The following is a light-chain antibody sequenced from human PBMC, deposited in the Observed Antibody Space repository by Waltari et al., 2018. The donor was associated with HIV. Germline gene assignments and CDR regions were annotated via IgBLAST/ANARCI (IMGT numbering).Light chain of an antibody. Sequence: QSALTQPASVSGSPGQSITIPCTGTSSDVGRYNLVSWYQQHPGKAPKVMIYEVNKRPSGVSNRFSGSKSGNTASLTISGLQAEDEAEYYCCSHAGSSIYFVFGTGTKVTVL. V-gene: IGLV2-23*02. CDR1: SSDVGRYNL. CDR3: CSHAGSSIYFV. J-gene: IGLJ1*01. CDR2: EVN.